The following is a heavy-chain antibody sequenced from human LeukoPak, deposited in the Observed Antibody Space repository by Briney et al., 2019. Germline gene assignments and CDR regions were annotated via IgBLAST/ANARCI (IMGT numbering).Heavy chain of an antibody. CDR3: AKAADVDTPMFITY. Sequence: GGSLRLSCAASGFTFSKYAMSWVRQAPGKGLEWVSGISSSGDRTYYADSVKGRFTISRDNSKNTLYVQMNSLRAEDTAGYYCAKAADVDTPMFITYWGQGTLVTVSS. CDR1: GFTFSKYA. D-gene: IGHD5-18*01. V-gene: IGHV3-23*01. CDR2: ISSSGDRT. J-gene: IGHJ4*02.